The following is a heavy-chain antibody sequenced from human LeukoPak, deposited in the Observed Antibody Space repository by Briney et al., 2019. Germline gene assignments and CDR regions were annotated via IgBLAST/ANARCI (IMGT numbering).Heavy chain of an antibody. Sequence: SETLSLTCTVSGGSISSSSYYWGWIRQPPGKGLEWMGSIYYSGSTYYNPSLKSRVTISVDTSKNQFSLKLSSVTAADTAVYYCARTMYTPSYYDFWSGYHGAFDIWGQGTMVTVSS. D-gene: IGHD3-3*01. V-gene: IGHV4-39*01. CDR3: ARTMYTPSYYDFWSGYHGAFDI. J-gene: IGHJ3*02. CDR2: IYYSGST. CDR1: GGSISSSSYY.